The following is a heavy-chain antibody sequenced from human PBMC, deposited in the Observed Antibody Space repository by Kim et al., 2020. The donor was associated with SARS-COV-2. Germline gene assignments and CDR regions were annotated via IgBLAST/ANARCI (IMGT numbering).Heavy chain of an antibody. D-gene: IGHD2-2*01. CDR1: GGSISSSSYY. Sequence: SETLSLTYTVSGGSISSSSYYWGWIRQPPGKGLEWIGSIYYSGSTYYNPSLKSRVTISVDTSKNQFSLKLSSVTAADTAVYYCASIVPATYYYYYGMDV. J-gene: IGHJ6*01. CDR2: IYYSGST. V-gene: IGHV4-39*01. CDR3: ASIVPATYYYYYGMDV.